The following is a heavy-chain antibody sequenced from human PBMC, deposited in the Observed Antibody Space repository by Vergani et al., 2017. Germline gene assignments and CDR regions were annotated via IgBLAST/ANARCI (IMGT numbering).Heavy chain of an antibody. CDR1: GCPFSTYG. J-gene: IGHJ4*02. CDR3: VKDHPVFDE. Sequence: QEKVEEEGGGGGENGESLRLSCAASGCPFSTYGMHWVRQAPGKGLEWVAFIQKDGIDKFYADSVRGRFTSSRDISKNTLYLEMNSLSAEDTALYHCVKDHPVFDEWGRGTLVSVS. V-gene: IGHV3-30*02. CDR2: IQKDGIDK.